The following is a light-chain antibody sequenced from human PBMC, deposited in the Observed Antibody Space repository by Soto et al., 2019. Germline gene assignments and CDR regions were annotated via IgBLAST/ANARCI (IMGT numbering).Light chain of an antibody. CDR2: KAS. V-gene: IGKV1-5*03. CDR1: QSISTW. Sequence: DIQMTQSPSTLSASVGDRVTITCRASQSISTWLAWYQQNPGKPPNLLISKASNLESGVPSRFSGGGSGTEFTLTISNLQPDDFATYFCQQYDTYSWTFGQGTKVEIK. CDR3: QQYDTYSWT. J-gene: IGKJ1*01.